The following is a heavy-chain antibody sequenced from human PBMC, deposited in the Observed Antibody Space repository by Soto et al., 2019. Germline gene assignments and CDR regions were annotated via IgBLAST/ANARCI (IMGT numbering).Heavy chain of an antibody. V-gene: IGHV1-46*01. D-gene: IGHD3-16*02. J-gene: IGHJ5*02. CDR2: INPHGGST. CDR3: ARSSGRNLGIIIAGSNWFDP. CDR1: RGTFTSYY. Sequence: GASVKVPCKAPRGTFTSYYLNWVRQAPGQGLEGMGVINPHGGSTKYAQKFQGRVTMTRDTYKGTVDMELRSLRYDDTAIYYCARSSGRNLGIIIAGSNWFDPWGQGTLVTVSS.